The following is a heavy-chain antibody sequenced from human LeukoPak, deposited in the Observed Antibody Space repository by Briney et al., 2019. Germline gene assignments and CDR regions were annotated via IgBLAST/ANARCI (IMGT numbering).Heavy chain of an antibody. CDR2: IWYDGSNK. CDR3: AKGHYDSSGSYYFDY. Sequence: GRSLRLSCAASGFTFSSYGMHWVRQAPGKGLEWVAVIWYDGSNKYYADSVKGRFTISRDNSKNTLYLQMNSLRAEDTAVYYCAKGHYDSSGSYYFDYWGQGTLVTVSS. J-gene: IGHJ4*02. CDR1: GFTFSSYG. V-gene: IGHV3-33*06. D-gene: IGHD3-22*01.